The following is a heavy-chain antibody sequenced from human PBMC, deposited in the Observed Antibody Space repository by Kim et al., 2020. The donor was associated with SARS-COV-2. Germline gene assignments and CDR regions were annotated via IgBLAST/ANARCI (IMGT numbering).Heavy chain of an antibody. J-gene: IGHJ4*02. CDR2: IDPSDSYT. CDR3: ATLTSPYYYDSSGYLADY. D-gene: IGHD3-22*01. V-gene: IGHV5-10-1*01. CDR1: GYSFTSYW. Sequence: GESLKISCKGSGYSFTSYWISWVRQMPGKGLEWMGRIDPSDSYTNYSPSFQGHVTISADKSISTAYLQWSSLKASDTAMYYCATLTSPYYYDSSGYLADYWGQGTLVTVSS.